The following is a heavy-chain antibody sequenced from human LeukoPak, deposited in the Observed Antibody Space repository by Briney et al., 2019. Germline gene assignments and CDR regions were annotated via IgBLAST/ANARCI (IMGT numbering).Heavy chain of an antibody. CDR1: GGSFSGYY. V-gene: IGHV4-34*01. D-gene: IGHD6-13*01. CDR2: INHSGST. Sequence: SETLSLTCAVYGGSFSGYYWNWIRQSPGKGLEWIGEINHSGSTNYNPSLKSRVTISVDTSKNQFSLKLSSVTAADTAVYYCARGRSSSWYSSLRYNWFDPWGQGTLVTVSS. CDR3: ARGRSSSWYSSLRYNWFDP. J-gene: IGHJ5*02.